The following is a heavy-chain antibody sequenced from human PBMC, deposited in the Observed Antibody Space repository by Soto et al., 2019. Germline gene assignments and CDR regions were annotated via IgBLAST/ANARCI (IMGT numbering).Heavy chain of an antibody. CDR2: MTTTSTHI. J-gene: IGHJ2*01. CDR3: ARYYDSSGHDL. Sequence: EFQLVESGGGLVQPGGSLRLSCAASGFTFSTYNMVWVRQAPGMGLEWLSYMTTTSTHIYYADSVKGRFTISRDNAKNSLYLQMNSLRAEDTAVYYCARYYDSSGHDLWGRGTRVTVSS. V-gene: IGHV3-48*01. D-gene: IGHD3-22*01. CDR1: GFTFSTYN.